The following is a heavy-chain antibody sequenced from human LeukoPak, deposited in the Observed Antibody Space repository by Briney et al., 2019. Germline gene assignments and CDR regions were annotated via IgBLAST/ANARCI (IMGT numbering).Heavy chain of an antibody. D-gene: IGHD3-22*01. CDR2: ISGSGGST. Sequence: GGSLRLSCAASGFTFSSYAMSWVRQAPGKGLEWVSAISGSGGSTYYTDSVKGRFTISRDNSKNTLYLQMNSLRAEDTAVYYCAKVGAYYDSSGYDYWGQGTLVTVSS. V-gene: IGHV3-23*01. J-gene: IGHJ4*02. CDR1: GFTFSSYA. CDR3: AKVGAYYDSSGYDY.